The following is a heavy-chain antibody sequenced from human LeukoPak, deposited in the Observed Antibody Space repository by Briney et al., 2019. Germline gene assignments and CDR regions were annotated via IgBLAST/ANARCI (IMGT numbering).Heavy chain of an antibody. J-gene: IGHJ5*02. V-gene: IGHV4-59*08. Sequence: SETLSLTCTVSGGSISSYYWGWIRQSPGKGLEWIGWSYHRGSTDYNSSLKSRVAISVDTSKNQFSLKLSSVTAADTAVYYCARHQGYYDSSGYQRPFQTHKYNWFDPWGQGTLVTVSS. CDR1: GGSISSYY. CDR3: ARHQGYYDSSGYQRPFQTHKYNWFDP. CDR2: SYHRGST. D-gene: IGHD3-22*01.